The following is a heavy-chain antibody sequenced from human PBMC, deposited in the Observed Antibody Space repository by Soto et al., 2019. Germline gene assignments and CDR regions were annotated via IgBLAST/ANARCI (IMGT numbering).Heavy chain of an antibody. D-gene: IGHD6-6*01. CDR2: IYYSGST. J-gene: IGHJ4*02. CDR3: ARDEYSSSALIDY. CDR1: GDSISPYY. V-gene: IGHV4-59*01. Sequence: PSETLSLTCTVSGDSISPYYWSWIRQPPGKALEWIGYIYYSGSTNYNPSLQGRVTMTTDTSTSTAYMELRSLRSDDTAVYYCARDEYSSSALIDYWGQGTLVTVSS.